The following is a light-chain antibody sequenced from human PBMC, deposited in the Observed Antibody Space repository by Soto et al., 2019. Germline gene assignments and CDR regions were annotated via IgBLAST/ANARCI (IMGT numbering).Light chain of an antibody. V-gene: IGKV3-20*01. CDR3: QQYGSSGT. J-gene: IGKJ1*01. CDR1: QSVSNNY. Sequence: EMVWTPSNGTLSLSPGERATLSSRASQSVSNNYLAWDQQKPGQAPRLLIYGASNRATGIPDRFSGSGSGTDFTLTISRLEPEDFAVYYCQQYGSSGTLGQGTKVDIK. CDR2: GAS.